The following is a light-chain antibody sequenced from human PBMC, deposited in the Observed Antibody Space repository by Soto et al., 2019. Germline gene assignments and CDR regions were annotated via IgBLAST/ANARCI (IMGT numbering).Light chain of an antibody. V-gene: IGKV3-20*01. CDR1: ESVSRNY. CDR2: GAS. CDR3: QQYGSSPLIT. J-gene: IGKJ5*01. Sequence: IVLTQSPRILSLSPGQRATLSGRASESVSRNYLAWYQQNPGQAPKLLIFGASSRATGVPDRFSGSGSGTDFSLSISRLEPEDFAVYFCQQYGSSPLITFGQGTRVEIK.